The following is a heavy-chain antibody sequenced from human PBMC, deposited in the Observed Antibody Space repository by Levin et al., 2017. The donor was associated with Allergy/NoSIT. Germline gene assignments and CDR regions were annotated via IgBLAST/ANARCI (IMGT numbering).Heavy chain of an antibody. D-gene: IGHD4-17*01. V-gene: IGHV3-30*18. CDR2: ISYDGSNK. J-gene: IGHJ4*02. CDR1: GFTFSSYG. Sequence: GESLKISCAASGFTFSSYGMHWVRQAPGKGLEWVAVISYDGSNKYYADSVKGRFTISRDNSKNTLYLQMNSLRAEDTAVYYCAKPGFYGDYGDYWGQGTLVTVSS. CDR3: AKPGFYGDYGDY.